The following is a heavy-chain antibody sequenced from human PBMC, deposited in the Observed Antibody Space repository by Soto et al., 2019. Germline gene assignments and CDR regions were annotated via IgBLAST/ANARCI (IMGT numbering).Heavy chain of an antibody. V-gene: IGHV3-30-3*01. Sequence: QVQLVESGGGVVQPGRSLRLSCAASGFTFSSYAMHWVRQAPGKGLEWVAVISYDGSNKYYADSVKGRFTISRDNSKNTLYLQMNSLRAEDTAVYYCARDDLRVVPAAKSKKYYFDYWGQGTLVTVSS. D-gene: IGHD2-2*01. CDR3: ARDDLRVVPAAKSKKYYFDY. J-gene: IGHJ4*02. CDR2: ISYDGSNK. CDR1: GFTFSSYA.